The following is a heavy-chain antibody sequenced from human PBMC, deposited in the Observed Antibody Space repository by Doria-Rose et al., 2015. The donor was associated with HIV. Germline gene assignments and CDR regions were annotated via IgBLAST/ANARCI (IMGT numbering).Heavy chain of an antibody. D-gene: IGHD1-26*01. CDR2: IFYTGST. J-gene: IGHJ4*02. CDR3: ARVLSGTYDY. V-gene: IGHV4-59*01. CDR1: GGSISHYY. Sequence: VQLVESGPGLVKPSKTLSLTCSVSGGSISHYYWSWIRQPPGKGLEYIGDIFYTGSTNYSISLKSRVSISIDTSKNKFSLRLSSVTAADTAVYYCARVLSGTYDYWGQGTLVTVSS.